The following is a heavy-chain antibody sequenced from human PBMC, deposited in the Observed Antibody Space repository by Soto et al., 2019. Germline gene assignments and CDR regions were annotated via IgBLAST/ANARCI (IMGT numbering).Heavy chain of an antibody. CDR3: ARGRIIVAGGFDP. J-gene: IGHJ5*02. Sequence: QVQLVQSGAEVKKPGASVKVSCKASGYSFTSYDIIWERQATGQGLEWMGWMNPSTGNTDSAEKFQGRLTMTRNTSISTVYMELSSLSFEDTAVYYCARGRIIVAGGFDPWGQGTLVTVSS. D-gene: IGHD6-19*01. CDR1: GYSFTSYD. CDR2: MNPSTGNT. V-gene: IGHV1-8*01.